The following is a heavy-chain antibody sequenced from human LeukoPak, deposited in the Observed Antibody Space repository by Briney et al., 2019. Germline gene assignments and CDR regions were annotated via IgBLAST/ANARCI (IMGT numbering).Heavy chain of an antibody. CDR3: ARRAQYLFYYYYYYMDV. D-gene: IGHD2-2*02. CDR2: IKQDGSEK. Sequence: GSLRLSCAASGFTFSSYWMSWVRQAPGKGLEWVANIKQDGSEKYYVDSVKGRFTISRDNAKNSLYLQMNSLRAEDTAVYYCARRAQYLFYYYYYYMDVWGKGTTVTVSS. CDR1: GFTFSSYW. V-gene: IGHV3-7*01. J-gene: IGHJ6*03.